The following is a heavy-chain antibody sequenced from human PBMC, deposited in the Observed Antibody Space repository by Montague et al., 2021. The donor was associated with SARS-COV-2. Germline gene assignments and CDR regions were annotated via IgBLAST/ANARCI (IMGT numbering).Heavy chain of an antibody. CDR3: ARLPYDNSYGMDV. Sequence: SETLSLTCTVSGGSISTYYWNWIRQFPGKGLEWIGYIDYSGSTNYSPSLQSRVIISVDMSKIQFSLRLNSVTAADTAIYYCARLPYDNSYGMDVWGQGTTVTVSS. CDR2: IDYSGST. J-gene: IGHJ6*02. D-gene: IGHD3-9*01. CDR1: GGSISTYY. V-gene: IGHV4-59*01.